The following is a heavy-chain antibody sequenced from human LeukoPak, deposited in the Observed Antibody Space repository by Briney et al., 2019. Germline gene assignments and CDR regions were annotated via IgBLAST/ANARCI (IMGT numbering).Heavy chain of an antibody. CDR2: IYTSRST. D-gene: IGHD1-26*01. J-gene: IGHJ4*02. Sequence: PSETLSLTCTVSGGSISSYYWSWIRQPAGKGLEWIGRIYTSRSTNSNPSLKRRVTMSVDTSKNQFSLKLSSVTAADTAVYYCASEVDRMAFDYWGQGTLVTVSS. CDR3: ASEVDRMAFDY. V-gene: IGHV4-4*07. CDR1: GGSISSYY.